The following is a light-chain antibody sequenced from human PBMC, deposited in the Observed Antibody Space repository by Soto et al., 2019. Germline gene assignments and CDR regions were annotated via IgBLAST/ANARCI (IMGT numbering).Light chain of an antibody. J-gene: IGKJ1*01. CDR3: QNYKSAPRT. CDR1: QGISNS. V-gene: IGKV1-27*01. Sequence: DIQMTQSPSSLSASIGDRVTISCRASQGISNSLAWYHQKAGEVPKLLIYAASTSHSGVPSRFRGSGSGTDFTLTISSLQPEDVATYYCQNYKSAPRTFGQGTKVEIK. CDR2: AAS.